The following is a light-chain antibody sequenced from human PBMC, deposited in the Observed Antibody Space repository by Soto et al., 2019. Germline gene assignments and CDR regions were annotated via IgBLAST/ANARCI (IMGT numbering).Light chain of an antibody. CDR3: GTWDSSLSAAV. V-gene: IGLV1-51*01. CDR2: DNY. Sequence: QSVLTQPPSVSAAPGQKVTISCSGSSSNIGNNFLSWYQQLPGTAPKLLIYDNYKRPSGIPDRFSGSKSGTSATLGITGLQTGDEADYYCGTWDSSLSAAVFGGGTQLTVL. J-gene: IGLJ2*01. CDR1: SSNIGNNF.